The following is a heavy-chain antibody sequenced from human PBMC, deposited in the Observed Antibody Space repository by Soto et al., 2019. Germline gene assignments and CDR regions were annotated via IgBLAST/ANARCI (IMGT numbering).Heavy chain of an antibody. V-gene: IGHV3-72*01. J-gene: IGHJ4*02. CDR1: GFTFSDHY. Sequence: EVQLVESGGSLVQPGGSLRLSCVASGFTFSDHYIDWVRQAPGKGLEWVGRTKDKANSYTAEYAASVKGRFTISRDDSKNTLYLQMNSLKTEDTAVYYCTTEGALPGPDFDYWGQGTLVTVSS. D-gene: IGHD3-16*01. CDR3: TTEGALPGPDFDY. CDR2: TKDKANSYTA.